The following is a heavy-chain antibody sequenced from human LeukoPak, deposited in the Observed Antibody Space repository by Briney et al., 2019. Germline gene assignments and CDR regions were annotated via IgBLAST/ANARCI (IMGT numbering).Heavy chain of an antibody. J-gene: IGHJ6*03. D-gene: IGHD2-21*02. Sequence: SVKVSCKASGGIFSSYAISWVRQAPGQGLEWMGGIIPIFGTANYAQKFQGRVTITTDESTSTAYMELSSLRSEDTAVYYCARSGAVVVTAKSYYYYYYYMDVWGKGTTVTVSS. CDR2: IIPIFGTA. CDR3: ARSGAVVVTAKSYYYYYYYMDV. V-gene: IGHV1-69*05. CDR1: GGIFSSYA.